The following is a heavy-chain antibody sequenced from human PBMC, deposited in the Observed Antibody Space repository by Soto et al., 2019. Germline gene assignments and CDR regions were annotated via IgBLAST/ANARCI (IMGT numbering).Heavy chain of an antibody. CDR2: IYPGDSDT. CDR3: ARQSRSSSWTYSYYYGMDV. J-gene: IGHJ6*02. V-gene: IGHV5-51*01. CDR1: GYSFTSYW. D-gene: IGHD6-6*01. Sequence: PGKSLKISCKGSGYSFTSYWIGWVRQMPGKGLEWMGIIYPGDSDTRYSPSFQGQVTISADKSISTAYLQWSSLKASDTAMYYCARQSRSSSWTYSYYYGMDVWGQGTTVTVSS.